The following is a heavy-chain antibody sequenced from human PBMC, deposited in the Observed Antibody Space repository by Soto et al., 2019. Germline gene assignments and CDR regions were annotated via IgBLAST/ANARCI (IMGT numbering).Heavy chain of an antibody. V-gene: IGHV3-15*01. CDR2: IKSKTDGGTT. Sequence: VGSLRLSCAASGFTFSNAWMSWVRQAPGKGPEWVGRIKSKTDGGTTDYAAPVKGRFTISRDDSKNTLYLQMNSLKTEDTAVYYCTTDTYDSSGYYLGTTSHTDYWGQGTLVTVSS. CDR1: GFTFSNAW. J-gene: IGHJ4*02. D-gene: IGHD3-22*01. CDR3: TTDTYDSSGYYLGTTSHTDY.